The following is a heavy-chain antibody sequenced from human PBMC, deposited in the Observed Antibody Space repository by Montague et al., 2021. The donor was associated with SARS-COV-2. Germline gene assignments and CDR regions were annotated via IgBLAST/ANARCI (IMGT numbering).Heavy chain of an antibody. CDR3: VRGRDGYYHRSALFDY. Sequence: SETLSLTCTVSGGSISSYYWSWIRQPAGKGLEWIGRIYSSGSTNYNPSLKSRVTISVDTSKNQFSLKLTSVTAADTAVYYCVRGRDGYYHRSALFDYWGQGTLVTVSS. V-gene: IGHV4-4*07. J-gene: IGHJ4*02. D-gene: IGHD3-22*01. CDR1: GGSISSYY. CDR2: IYSSGST.